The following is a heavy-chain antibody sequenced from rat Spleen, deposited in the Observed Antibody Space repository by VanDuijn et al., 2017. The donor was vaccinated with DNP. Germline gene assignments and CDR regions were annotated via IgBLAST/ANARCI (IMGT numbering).Heavy chain of an antibody. Sequence: EVQLVESGGGLVQPGRSLKLSCAASGFTFSDYNMAWVRQAPKKGLEWVATIIYDGSRTYYRDSVKGRFTISRDNAKSTLYLQMDSLRSEDTATYYCARHGNYGYNYYFDYWGQGVMVTVSS. V-gene: IGHV5S10*01. CDR1: GFTFSDYN. D-gene: IGHD1-9*01. CDR2: IIYDGSRT. CDR3: ARHGNYGYNYYFDY. J-gene: IGHJ2*01.